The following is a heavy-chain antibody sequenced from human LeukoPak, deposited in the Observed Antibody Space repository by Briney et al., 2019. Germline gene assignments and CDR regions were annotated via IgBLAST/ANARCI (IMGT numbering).Heavy chain of an antibody. D-gene: IGHD4-11*01. Sequence: SETLSLTCPVSGGSITPYYWSWIRQPPGEGLEWIGYIYFSGTTNYNPSLKSRVTISVDTSKNQFSLKLSSVTAADTAVYYCARYDYSNFRYYYYYMDVWGKGTTVTVSS. J-gene: IGHJ6*03. V-gene: IGHV4-59*08. CDR3: ARYDYSNFRYYYYYMDV. CDR1: GGSITPYY. CDR2: IYFSGTT.